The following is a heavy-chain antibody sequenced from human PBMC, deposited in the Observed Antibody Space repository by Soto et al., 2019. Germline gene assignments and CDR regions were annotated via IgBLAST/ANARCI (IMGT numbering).Heavy chain of an antibody. V-gene: IGHV1-69*01. J-gene: IGHJ3*02. D-gene: IGHD2-2*01. CDR2: IIPIFGTA. Sequence: QVQLVQSGAEVKKPGSSVKVSCKASGGTFSSYAISWVRQAPGQGLEWMGGIIPIFGTANYAQKFQGRVTITADESTSTAYMELSSLRSEDTAVYYCARDHCSSTRCSPGQDAFDIWGQGTMVTVSS. CDR1: GGTFSSYA. CDR3: ARDHCSSTRCSPGQDAFDI.